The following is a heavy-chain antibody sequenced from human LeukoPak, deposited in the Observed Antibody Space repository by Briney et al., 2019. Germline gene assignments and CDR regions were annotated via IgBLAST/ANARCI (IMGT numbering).Heavy chain of an antibody. D-gene: IGHD3-10*01. J-gene: IGHJ6*03. CDR3: ARDYGSGSYYTDYYYYYMDV. V-gene: IGHV3-73*01. CDR1: GFTFSGSA. CDR2: IRSTANGYAT. Sequence: GGSLRLSCAASGFTFSGSALHWVRQASGKGLEWVGRIRSTANGYATAYAASVKGRFTISRDDSKNTAYLQMDSLKTEDTAVYYCARDYGSGSYYTDYYYYYMDVWGKGTTVTVSS.